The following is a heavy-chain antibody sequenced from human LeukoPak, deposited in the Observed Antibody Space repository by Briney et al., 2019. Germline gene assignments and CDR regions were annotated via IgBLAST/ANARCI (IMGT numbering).Heavy chain of an antibody. J-gene: IGHJ3*02. CDR1: GFTFSSYA. CDR2: ISSNGGST. D-gene: IGHD3-9*01. Sequence: GGSLRLSCSASGFTFSSYAMHWVRQAPGRGLEYVSAISSNGGSTYYADSVKGRFTISRDNSKNTLYLQMSSLRAEDTAVYYCVKDHLYYDILTGHEGAFDIWGQGTMVTVSS. V-gene: IGHV3-64D*09. CDR3: VKDHLYYDILTGHEGAFDI.